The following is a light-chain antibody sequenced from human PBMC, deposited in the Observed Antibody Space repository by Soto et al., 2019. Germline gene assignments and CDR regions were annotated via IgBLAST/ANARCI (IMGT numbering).Light chain of an antibody. CDR3: QQYSDSPPT. CDR2: GAS. V-gene: IGKV3-20*01. Sequence: EIVFTQSPGTLSFSPGESAPLSCRASQSVSSSYLAWYQQKPGQAPRLLIYGASSRATGIPDRFSGSGSGTDFTLTISRLEPEDFAMYYCQQYSDSPPTFGQGTKVDIK. J-gene: IGKJ1*01. CDR1: QSVSSSY.